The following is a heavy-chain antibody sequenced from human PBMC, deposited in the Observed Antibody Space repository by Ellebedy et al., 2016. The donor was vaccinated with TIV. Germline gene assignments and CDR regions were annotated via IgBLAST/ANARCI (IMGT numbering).Heavy chain of an antibody. CDR2: IYYSGTT. Sequence: MPSETLSLTCTVSGGSISTSNFYWGWVRQPPGKGLEWIGTIYYSGTTQYNPSLKSRVTISLDTSKDQFSLKLTSVTAADTAVYYCAGGSSWKSKFKYWGQGTLVTVSS. J-gene: IGHJ4*02. D-gene: IGHD6-13*01. V-gene: IGHV4-39*07. CDR1: GGSISTSNFY. CDR3: AGGSSWKSKFKY.